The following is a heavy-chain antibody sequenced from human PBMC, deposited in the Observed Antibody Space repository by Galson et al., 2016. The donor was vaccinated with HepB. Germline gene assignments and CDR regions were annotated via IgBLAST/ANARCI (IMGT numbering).Heavy chain of an antibody. Sequence: SLRLSCAASGFIFDDYTMHWARQGPGKGLEWVAVISWDGSVTYYADSVKGRFTISRDNSKNSLYLQMNSLRTEDTALYYCIKVAPGAREGYFDYWGQGTLVTVSS. CDR1: GFIFDDYT. CDR2: ISWDGSVT. D-gene: IGHD2-2*01. CDR3: IKVAPGAREGYFDY. J-gene: IGHJ4*02. V-gene: IGHV3-43*01.